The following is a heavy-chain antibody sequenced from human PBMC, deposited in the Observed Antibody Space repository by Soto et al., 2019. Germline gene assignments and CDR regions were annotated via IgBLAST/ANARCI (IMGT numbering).Heavy chain of an antibody. Sequence: QVQLVESGGGVVQPGGSLRLSCAASGFTFSNFVMHWVRQAPGKGLEWVAATSYDGKNKDHADSVKGRFTISRDNSKNTLELQMNSLRHEDTAVYFCARERAIAATGIFYYWGQGTLVTVSS. CDR1: GFTFSNFV. CDR2: TSYDGKNK. J-gene: IGHJ4*02. CDR3: ARERAIAATGIFYY. V-gene: IGHV3-30*04. D-gene: IGHD6-13*01.